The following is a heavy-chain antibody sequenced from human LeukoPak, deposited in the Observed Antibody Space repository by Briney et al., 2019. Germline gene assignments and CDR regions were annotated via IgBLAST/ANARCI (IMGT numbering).Heavy chain of an antibody. J-gene: IGHJ4*02. CDR1: GYTFTGCF. CDR2: ISAYNGNT. Sequence: GASVKVSCKASGYTFTGCFMHWVRQAPGQGLEWMGWISAYNGNTNSAQNLQGRVTMTTDTSTSTAYMELRSLRSDDTAVYYCARAWGSSGWPYYFDSWGQGTLVTVSS. V-gene: IGHV1-18*04. D-gene: IGHD6-19*01. CDR3: ARAWGSSGWPYYFDS.